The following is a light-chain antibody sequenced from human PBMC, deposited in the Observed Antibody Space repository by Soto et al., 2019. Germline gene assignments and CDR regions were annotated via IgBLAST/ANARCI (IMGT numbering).Light chain of an antibody. Sequence: AVGTQVPSLTVSPGWTVTLTYGSRTRAITSGHYPYWFQQKPGQAPRTLIYDTSNKHPWTPARLPDSPLGGKAALTLSGEQPEDAAEYYCLLSYSPARAFGPGTKVTVL. J-gene: IGLJ1*01. V-gene: IGLV7-46*01. CDR2: DTS. CDR3: LLSYSPARA. CDR1: TRAITSGHY.